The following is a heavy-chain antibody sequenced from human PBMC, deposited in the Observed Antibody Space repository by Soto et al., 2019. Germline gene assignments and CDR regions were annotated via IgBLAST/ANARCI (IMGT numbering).Heavy chain of an antibody. V-gene: IGHV3-15*07. CDR3: TTQPGIAAAVAYYYYGMDV. CDR2: IKSKTDGGTT. Sequence: EVQLVESGGGLVKPGGSLRLSCAASGFTFSNAWMNWVRQAPGKGLEWVGRIKSKTDGGTTDYAAPVKGRFTISRDDSKNTLYLQKNSLKTEDTAVYYCTTQPGIAAAVAYYYYGMDVWGQGTTVTVSS. J-gene: IGHJ6*02. D-gene: IGHD6-13*01. CDR1: GFTFSNAW.